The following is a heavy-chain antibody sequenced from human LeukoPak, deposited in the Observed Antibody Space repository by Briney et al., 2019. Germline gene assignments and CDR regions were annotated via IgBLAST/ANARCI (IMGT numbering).Heavy chain of an antibody. Sequence: GESLKISCKASEYSFNNYWIAWVRQMPGKGLEWMGIVYPDDSDTIYSPSFEGRVTISADKSINTAYLQWTSLKASDTAMYFCARHSTAYFYDRSGYLYYWGQGTLVTVSS. CDR3: ARHSTAYFYDRSGYLYY. J-gene: IGHJ4*02. CDR2: VYPDDSDT. CDR1: EYSFNNYW. V-gene: IGHV5-51*01. D-gene: IGHD3-22*01.